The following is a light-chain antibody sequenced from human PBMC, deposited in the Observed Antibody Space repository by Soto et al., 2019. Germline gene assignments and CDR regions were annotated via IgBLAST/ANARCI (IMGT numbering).Light chain of an antibody. CDR3: QSYDSRLSQGV. J-gene: IGLJ1*01. CDR2: STD. V-gene: IGLV1-47*02. Sequence: QSVLTQPPSASGTPGQRVTISCSGSTSNIGTNYIYWYQQLPGTAPKLVVYSTDRRPSGVPGRFSGSKSGTSAFLAITGLQAEDEADYYCQSYDSRLSQGVFGTGTQLTVL. CDR1: TSNIGTNY.